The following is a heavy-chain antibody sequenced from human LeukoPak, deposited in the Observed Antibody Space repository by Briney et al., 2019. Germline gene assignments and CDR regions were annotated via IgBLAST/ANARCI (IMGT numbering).Heavy chain of an antibody. V-gene: IGHV3-33*07. Sequence: GSLRLSCGASGFTFINYGMYWGRQAPGQGVGWVATVWYDGNNKYYADSVRGRFTISRDNSKNMVFLHMNSLRVEDTAIYYCARDPDRSGFDFWGQGTLLTVSS. CDR1: GFTFINYG. D-gene: IGHD1-14*01. CDR3: ARDPDRSGFDF. J-gene: IGHJ4*02. CDR2: VWYDGNNK.